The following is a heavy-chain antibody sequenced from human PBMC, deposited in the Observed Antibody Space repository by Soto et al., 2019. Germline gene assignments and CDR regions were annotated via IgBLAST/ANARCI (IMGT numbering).Heavy chain of an antibody. CDR1: GFTFSSYS. J-gene: IGHJ3*02. Sequence: EVQLVESGGGLVKPGGSLRLSCAASGFTFSSYSMNWVRQAPGKGLEWVSSISSSSSYLYYADSVKGRFTISRDNAKNSLYLQMNSLRAEDTAVYYCARAYCSGGSCSDDAFDIWGQGTMVTVSS. D-gene: IGHD2-15*01. V-gene: IGHV3-21*01. CDR2: ISSSSSYL. CDR3: ARAYCSGGSCSDDAFDI.